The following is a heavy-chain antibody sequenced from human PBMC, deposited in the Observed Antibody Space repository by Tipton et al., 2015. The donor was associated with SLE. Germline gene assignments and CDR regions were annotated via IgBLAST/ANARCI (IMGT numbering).Heavy chain of an antibody. V-gene: IGHV4-61*09. J-gene: IGHJ6*02. D-gene: IGHD1-7*01. CDR1: GGSISSGSHY. Sequence: TLSLTCTVSGGSISSGSHYWSWIRQPAGKGLEWIGDMYTSGSTDYNPSLQNRVTISVDMSKNQFSLKLSSVTAADAAVYYCASSRLELRYYSGMDVWGQGTTVTVSS. CDR3: ASSRLELRYYSGMDV. CDR2: MYTSGST.